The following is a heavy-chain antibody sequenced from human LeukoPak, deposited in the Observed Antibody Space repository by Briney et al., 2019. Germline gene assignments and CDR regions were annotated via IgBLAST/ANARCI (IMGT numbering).Heavy chain of an antibody. D-gene: IGHD2-8*01. CDR1: GDSVSGNSVA. V-gene: IGHV6-1*01. CDR2: TYYRSKWYI. CDR3: ARGRVSAFDI. Sequence: SQTLSLTCAISGDSVSGNSVAWNWIRQSPSRGPEWLGRTYYRSKWYIDYADSVKSRITISPDTSKNQFSLQLNSMTPEDTAIYYCARGRVSAFDIWGQGTMVTVSS. J-gene: IGHJ3*02.